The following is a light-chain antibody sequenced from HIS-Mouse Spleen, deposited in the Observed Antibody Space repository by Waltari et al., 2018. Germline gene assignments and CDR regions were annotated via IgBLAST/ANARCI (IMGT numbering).Light chain of an antibody. CDR2: DDS. Sequence: SYVLTQPPSVSVAPGKTARITCGGNNIGSKSVHWYQQKPGQAPVLVVYDDSHRPSGFTERFSGSNSGNTATLTIRRVEAGDEADYYCQVWDSSSDHVVFGGGTKLTVL. V-gene: IGLV3-21*03. CDR1: NIGSKS. J-gene: IGLJ2*01. CDR3: QVWDSSSDHVV.